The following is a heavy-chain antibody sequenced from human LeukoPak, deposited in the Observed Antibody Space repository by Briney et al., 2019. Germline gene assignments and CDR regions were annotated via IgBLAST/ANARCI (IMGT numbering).Heavy chain of an antibody. CDR1: GGSISSGGYY. V-gene: IGHV4-30-2*01. CDR2: IYHSGST. CDR3: ARVPPPVPDYYYYYMDV. J-gene: IGHJ6*03. D-gene: IGHD3-10*01. Sequence: PSETLSLTCTVSGGSISSGGYYWSWIRQPPGKGLEWIGYIYHSGSTYYNPSLKSRVTISVDRSKNQFSLKLSSVTAADTAVYYCARVPPPVPDYYYYYMDVWGKGTTVTVSS.